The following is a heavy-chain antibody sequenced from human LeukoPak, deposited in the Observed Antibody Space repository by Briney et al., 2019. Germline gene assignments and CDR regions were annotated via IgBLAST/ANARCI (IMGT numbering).Heavy chain of an antibody. J-gene: IGHJ4*02. Sequence: PSETLSLTCAVYGGSFSGYYWSWIRQPPGKGLEWIGEINHSGSTNYNPSLKSRVTISVDTSKDQFSLKLSSVTAADTAVYYCARRSLWYGDYVGYFDYWGQGTLVTVSS. CDR1: GGSFSGYY. CDR3: ARRSLWYGDYVGYFDY. D-gene: IGHD4-17*01. CDR2: INHSGST. V-gene: IGHV4-34*01.